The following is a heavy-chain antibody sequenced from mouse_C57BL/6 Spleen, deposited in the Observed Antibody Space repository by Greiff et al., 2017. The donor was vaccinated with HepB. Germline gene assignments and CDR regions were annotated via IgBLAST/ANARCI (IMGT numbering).Heavy chain of an antibody. CDR3: AREDSNSRYFDV. V-gene: IGHV1-52*01. CDR1: GYTFTSYW. Sequence: QVQLQQPGAELVRPGSSVKLSCKASGYTFTSYWMHWVKQRPIQGLEWIGNIDPSDSETHYNQKFKDKATLTVDKSSSTAYMQLSSLTSEDSAVYYCAREDSNSRYFDVWGTGTTVTVSS. CDR2: IDPSDSET. D-gene: IGHD2-5*01. J-gene: IGHJ1*03.